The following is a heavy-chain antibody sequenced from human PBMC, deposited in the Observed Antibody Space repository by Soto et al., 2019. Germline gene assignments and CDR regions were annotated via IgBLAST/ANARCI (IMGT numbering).Heavy chain of an antibody. CDR3: ARDRRTDNYYYYGMDV. Sequence: GGSLRLSCAASGFTVSSNYTSWVRQAPGKGLEWVSVIYSGGSTYYADSVKGRFTISRDNSKNTLYLQMNSLRAEDTAVYYCARDRRTDNYYYYGMDVWGQGTTVTVSS. CDR2: IYSGGST. J-gene: IGHJ6*02. CDR1: GFTVSSNY. V-gene: IGHV3-53*01.